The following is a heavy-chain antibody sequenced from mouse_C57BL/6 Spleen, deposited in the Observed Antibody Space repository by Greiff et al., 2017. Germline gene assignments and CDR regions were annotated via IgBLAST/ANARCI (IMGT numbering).Heavy chain of an antibody. V-gene: IGHV2-2*01. Sequence: VKLMESGPGLVQPSQTLSITCTVSGFSLTSYGVHWVRQSPGKGLEWLGVIWSGGSTDYNAAFISRLSISNDNSKRQVFFKMNSLQADDTAIYYCDSMVTTDCDYFDYWGQGTTLTVSA. CDR1: GFSLTSYG. D-gene: IGHD2-1*01. CDR3: DSMVTTDCDYFDY. J-gene: IGHJ2*01. CDR2: IWSGGST.